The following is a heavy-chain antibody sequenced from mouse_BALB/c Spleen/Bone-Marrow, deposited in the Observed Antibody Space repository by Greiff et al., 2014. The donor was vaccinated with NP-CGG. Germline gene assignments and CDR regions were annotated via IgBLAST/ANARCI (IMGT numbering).Heavy chain of an antibody. CDR1: GFSLTTYG. CDR2: IWAGGST. J-gene: IGHJ1*01. Sequence: VKVVESGPGLMAPSQSLSITCTVSGFSLTTYGVHWVRQSPGKGLEWLGVIWAGGSTNYNSTLMSRLSISKDNSKNQVFLKMNSLQTDDTAIYYCARNLLPPYWYFDVWGAGTTVTVSS. V-gene: IGHV2-9*02. CDR3: ARNLLPPYWYFDV. D-gene: IGHD1-1*01.